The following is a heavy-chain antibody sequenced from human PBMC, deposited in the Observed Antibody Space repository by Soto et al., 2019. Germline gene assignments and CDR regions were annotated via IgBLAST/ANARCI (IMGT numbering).Heavy chain of an antibody. V-gene: IGHV3-23*01. J-gene: IGHJ4*02. CDR1: GFTFSSYA. CDR3: AKDPWPGCSGCSCYSNYFDY. CDR2: ISGSGGST. Sequence: EVQLLESGGGLVQPGGSLRLSCAASGFTFSSYAMSWVRQAPGKGLEWVSAISGSGGSTYYADSVKGRFTISRDNSKNTLYLQMNSLRAEDTAVYYCAKDPWPGCSGCSCYSNYFDYWGQGTLVTVSS. D-gene: IGHD2-15*01.